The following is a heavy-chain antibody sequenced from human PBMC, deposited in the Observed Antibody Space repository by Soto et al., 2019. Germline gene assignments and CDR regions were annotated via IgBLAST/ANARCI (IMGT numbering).Heavy chain of an antibody. D-gene: IGHD2-15*01. CDR2: ISYDGSNK. CDR3: ATEATYCSGGSCYSGYYFDY. CDR1: GFTFSSYG. Sequence: GGSLRLSCAASGFTFSSYGMHWVRQAPGKGLEWVAVISYDGSNKYYADSVKGRFTISRDNSKNTLYLQMNSLRAEDTAVYYCATEATYCSGGSCYSGYYFDYWGQGTLVTVSS. J-gene: IGHJ4*02. V-gene: IGHV3-30*03.